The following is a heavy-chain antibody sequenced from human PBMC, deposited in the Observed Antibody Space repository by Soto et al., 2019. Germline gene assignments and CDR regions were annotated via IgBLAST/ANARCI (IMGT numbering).Heavy chain of an antibody. CDR3: AKDLVPTVVTRWNNWFDP. J-gene: IGHJ5*02. Sequence: GGSLRLSCAASGFTFSSYGMHWVRQAPGKGLEWVAVISYDGSNKYYADSVKGRFTISRDNSKNTLYLQMNSLRAEDTAVYYCAKDLVPTVVTRWNNWFDPWGQGTLVTVSS. CDR1: GFTFSSYG. V-gene: IGHV3-30*18. CDR2: ISYDGSNK. D-gene: IGHD4-17*01.